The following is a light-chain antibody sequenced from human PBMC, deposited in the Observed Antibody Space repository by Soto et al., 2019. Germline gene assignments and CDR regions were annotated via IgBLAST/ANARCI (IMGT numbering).Light chain of an antibody. CDR2: GAS. Sequence: EIVMTQSPVTLSVSPGERVTLSCRASQSVGSNFAWYQQKPGQAPRLLIYGASTRATDVPARFSGSGSGTDFTLTISSLLSEDFVIYYCQQYNTWPITFGQGTRLEIK. CDR3: QQYNTWPIT. J-gene: IGKJ5*01. V-gene: IGKV3-15*01. CDR1: QSVGSN.